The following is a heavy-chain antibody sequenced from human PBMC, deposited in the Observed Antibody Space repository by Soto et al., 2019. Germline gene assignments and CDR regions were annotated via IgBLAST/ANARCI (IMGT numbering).Heavy chain of an antibody. CDR3: ARHSNVGHYYFDY. J-gene: IGHJ4*02. CDR2: IYYSGST. CDR1: GGSISSSSYY. D-gene: IGHD2-8*01. Sequence: SETLSLTCTVSGGSISSSSYYWGWIRQPPGKGLGWIGSIYYSGSTYYNPSLKSRVTISVDTSKNQFSLKLSSVTAAETAVYYCARHSNVGHYYFDYWGQGTLVTVSS. V-gene: IGHV4-39*01.